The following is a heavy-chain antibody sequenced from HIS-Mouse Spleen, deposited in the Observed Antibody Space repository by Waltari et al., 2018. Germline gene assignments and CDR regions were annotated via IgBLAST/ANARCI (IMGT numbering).Heavy chain of an antibody. CDR3: AREIPYSSSWYDWYFDL. Sequence: QLQLQESGPGLVKPSETLSLTCTVSGCSISSSIYYWGRIRQPPGKGLEWIGSIYYSGSTYYNPSLKSRVTISVDTSKNQFSLKLSSVTAADTAVYYCAREIPYSSSWYDWYFDLWGRGTLVTVSS. J-gene: IGHJ2*01. CDR1: GCSISSSIYY. V-gene: IGHV4-39*07. D-gene: IGHD6-13*01. CDR2: IYYSGST.